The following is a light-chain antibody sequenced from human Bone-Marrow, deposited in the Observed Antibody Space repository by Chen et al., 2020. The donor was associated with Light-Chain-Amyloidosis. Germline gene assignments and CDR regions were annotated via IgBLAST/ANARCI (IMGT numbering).Light chain of an antibody. CDR1: SGSIATNY. V-gene: IGLV6-57*01. J-gene: IGLJ3*02. Sequence: NFMLTQPHSVSESPGKTVIIFCTRSSGSIATNYVQWYHQRPGSSPTTVIYEDAQRPSGVPDRFSGAIDMSSNSASLTTSGLKTEDEADYYCQSYQGSSQGVFGGGTKLTVL. CDR3: QSYQGSSQGV. CDR2: EDA.